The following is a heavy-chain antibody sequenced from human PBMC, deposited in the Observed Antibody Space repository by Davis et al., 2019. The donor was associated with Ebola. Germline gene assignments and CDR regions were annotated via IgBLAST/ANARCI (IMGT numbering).Heavy chain of an antibody. CDR3: ARDGRFHWMVRPTPIDY. D-gene: IGHD3-9*01. J-gene: IGHJ4*02. CDR1: GFTFSSYW. V-gene: IGHV3-7*01. CDR2: IKQDGSEK. Sequence: GESLKISCAASGFTFSSYWMSWVRQAPGKGLEWVANIKQDGSEKYYVDSVKGRFTISRDNAANSVFLQMHSLRAEDTAMYFCARDGRFHWMVRPTPIDYWGRGTLVTVSS.